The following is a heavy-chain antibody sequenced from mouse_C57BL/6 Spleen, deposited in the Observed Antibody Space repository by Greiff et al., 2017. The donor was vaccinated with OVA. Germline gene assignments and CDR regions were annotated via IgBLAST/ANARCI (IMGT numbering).Heavy chain of an antibody. CDR2: ISNGGGST. Sequence: EVKVEESGGGLVQPGGSLKLSCAASGFTFSDYYMYWVRQTPEKRLEWVAYISNGGGSTYYPDTVKGRFTISRDNAKNTLYLQMSRLKSEDTAMYYCARHVDYDVGAMDYWGQGTSVTVSS. CDR1: GFTFSDYY. V-gene: IGHV5-12*01. J-gene: IGHJ4*01. CDR3: ARHVDYDVGAMDY. D-gene: IGHD2-4*01.